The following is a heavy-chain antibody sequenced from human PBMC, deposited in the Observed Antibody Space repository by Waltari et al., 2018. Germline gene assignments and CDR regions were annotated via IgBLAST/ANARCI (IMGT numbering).Heavy chain of an antibody. D-gene: IGHD4-17*01. CDR2: INTNTGNP. Sequence: QVQLVQSGAEVKKPGSSVKVSCKASGGTFSSYAISWVRQPPGQGLEWLGWINTNTGNPTYAQGFTGRFVFSLYTSVSTADLQISSLKAEDTAVYYCAKQRSKVEGDYSLGYWGQGTLVTVSS. CDR1: GGTFSSYA. J-gene: IGHJ4*02. V-gene: IGHV7-4-1*02. CDR3: AKQRSKVEGDYSLGY.